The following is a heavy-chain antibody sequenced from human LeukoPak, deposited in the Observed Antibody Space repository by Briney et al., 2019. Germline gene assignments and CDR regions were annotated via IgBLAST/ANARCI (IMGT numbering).Heavy chain of an antibody. V-gene: IGHV1-69*04. CDR3: AREGITMIVVVI. D-gene: IGHD3-22*01. J-gene: IGHJ4*02. Sequence: ASVKVSCKASGGTFSSYAISWVRQAPGQGLEWMGRIIPILGIANYAQKFQGRVTITADKSTSTAYMELSSLGSEDTAVYYCAREGITMIVVVIWGQGTLVTVSS. CDR1: GGTFSSYA. CDR2: IIPILGIA.